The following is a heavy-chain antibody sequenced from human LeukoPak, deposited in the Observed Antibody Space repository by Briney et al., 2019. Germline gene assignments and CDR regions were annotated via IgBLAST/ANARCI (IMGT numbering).Heavy chain of an antibody. Sequence: GGSLRLSCAASGFTFSNFWMHWVRQAPGKGLEWIGRIKSKTDGGTTDYAAPVKGRFTISRDDSKNTLYLQMNSLKTEDTAVYYCTPDILTGYPLYPPIDYWGQGTLVTVSS. CDR3: TPDILTGYPLYPPIDY. J-gene: IGHJ4*02. CDR2: IKSKTDGGTT. V-gene: IGHV3-15*07. D-gene: IGHD3-9*01. CDR1: GFTFSNFW.